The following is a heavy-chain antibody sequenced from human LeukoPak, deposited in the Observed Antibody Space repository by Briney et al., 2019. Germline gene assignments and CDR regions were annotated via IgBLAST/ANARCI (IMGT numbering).Heavy chain of an antibody. CDR3: ARAATVTPFDY. CDR2: IYYSGST. J-gene: IGHJ4*02. D-gene: IGHD4-17*01. V-gene: IGHV4-59*01. CDR1: GGSISSYY. Sequence: SETLSLTCTVSGGSISSYYWSWIRRPPGKGLEWIGYIYYSGSTNYNPSLKSRVTISVDTSKNQFSLKLSSVTAADTAVYYCARAATVTPFDYWGQGTLVTVSS.